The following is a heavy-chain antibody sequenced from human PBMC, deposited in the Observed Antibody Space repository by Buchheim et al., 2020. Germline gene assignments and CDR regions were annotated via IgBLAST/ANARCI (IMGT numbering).Heavy chain of an antibody. V-gene: IGHV3-23*01. J-gene: IGHJ4*02. Sequence: EVQLLESGGGLVQPGGSLRLSCAASGFTFSSYAMSWVRQAPGKGLEWVSAISGSGGSTYYADSVKGRFTISRDNSKNTLYLQMNSLKAEDTAVYYCAKVDYDFWSGSGYYFDYWGQGTL. CDR2: ISGSGGST. CDR3: AKVDYDFWSGSGYYFDY. CDR1: GFTFSSYA. D-gene: IGHD3-3*01.